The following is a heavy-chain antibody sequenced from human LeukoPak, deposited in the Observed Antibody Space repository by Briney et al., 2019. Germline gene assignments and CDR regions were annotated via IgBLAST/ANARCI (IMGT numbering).Heavy chain of an antibody. V-gene: IGHV3-53*01. Sequence: GGSLRLSCAASGFTVSSNYMSWVRQAPGKGLEWVSVIYSGGSTYYADSVKGRFTISRDNSKNTLYLQMNSLRAEDTAVYYCARDLHYYDSSGYRGGAFDIWGQGTMVTVS. CDR2: IYSGGST. CDR1: GFTVSSNY. D-gene: IGHD3-22*01. CDR3: ARDLHYYDSSGYRGGAFDI. J-gene: IGHJ3*02.